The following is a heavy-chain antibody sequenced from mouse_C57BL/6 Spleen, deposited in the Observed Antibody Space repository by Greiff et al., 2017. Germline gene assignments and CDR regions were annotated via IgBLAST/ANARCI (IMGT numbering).Heavy chain of an antibody. D-gene: IGHD2-5*01. CDR1: GYTFTSYW. V-gene: IGHV1-69*01. CDR2: IDPSDSYT. J-gene: IGHJ1*03. CDR3: ARPSTIVTTEYFDV. Sequence: VQLQQPGAELVMPGASVKLSCKASGYTFTSYWMHWVKQRPGQGLEWIGEIDPSDSYTNYNQKFKGKSTLTVDKSSSTAYMQLSSLTSEDSAVYYCARPSTIVTTEYFDVWGTGTTVTVSS.